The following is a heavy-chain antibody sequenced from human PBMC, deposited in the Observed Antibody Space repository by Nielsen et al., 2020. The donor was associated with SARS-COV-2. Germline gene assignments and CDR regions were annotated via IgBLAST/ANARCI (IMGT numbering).Heavy chain of an antibody. J-gene: IGHJ4*02. V-gene: IGHV3-21*01. CDR2: ISSSGSYI. CDR1: GLTFSTYS. Sequence: GESLNISCAASGLTFSTYSMMWVRQAPGKGLEWVSHISSSGSYIYYADSVKGRFTISRDNAKNSVYLQMNSLRAEDTAVYYCATDQYCPNGICSSGGRDYWGQGTLVAVSS. CDR3: ATDQYCPNGICSSGGRDY. D-gene: IGHD2-8*01.